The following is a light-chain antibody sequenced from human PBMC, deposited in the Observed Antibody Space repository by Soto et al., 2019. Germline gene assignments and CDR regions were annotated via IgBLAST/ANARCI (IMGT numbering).Light chain of an antibody. CDR3: AAWDDSLNGFYV. CDR2: SNN. J-gene: IGLJ1*01. CDR1: SSKIGSNT. Sequence: QSVLSQPITASGTRGPVVTIFFSGMSSKIGSNTVNWYQQLPGTAPKLLIYSNNQRPSGVPDRFSGSKSGTSASLAISGLQSEDEADYYCAAWDDSLNGFYVFGTGTKVTVL. V-gene: IGLV1-44*01.